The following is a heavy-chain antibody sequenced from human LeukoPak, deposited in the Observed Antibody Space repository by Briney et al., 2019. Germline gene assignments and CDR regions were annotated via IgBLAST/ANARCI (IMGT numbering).Heavy chain of an antibody. CDR3: AKDSYYDSSGYPDY. Sequence: GGSLRLSCAAPGFTFDDYAMHWVRQAPGKGLEWVSLISWDGGSTYYADSVKGRFTISRDNSKNSLYLQMNSLRAEDTALYYCAKDSYYDSSGYPDYWGQGTLVTVSS. CDR2: ISWDGGST. J-gene: IGHJ4*02. CDR1: GFTFDDYA. V-gene: IGHV3-43D*03. D-gene: IGHD3-22*01.